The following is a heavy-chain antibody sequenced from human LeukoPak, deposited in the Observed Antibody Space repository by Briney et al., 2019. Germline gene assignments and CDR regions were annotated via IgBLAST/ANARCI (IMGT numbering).Heavy chain of an antibody. CDR1: GFTFRDYT. CDR3: ARGGIAAAGPLGD. CDR2: INKGGSYI. J-gene: IGHJ4*02. Sequence: GGSLRLSCAASGFTFRDYTMNWVRQAPGKGLEWVSAINKGGSYIKYADSVKGRFTVSRDNAKNSLFLQMNNLRVEDTAVYFCARGGIAAAGPLGDWGQGTLVTVSS. D-gene: IGHD6-13*01. V-gene: IGHV3-21*01.